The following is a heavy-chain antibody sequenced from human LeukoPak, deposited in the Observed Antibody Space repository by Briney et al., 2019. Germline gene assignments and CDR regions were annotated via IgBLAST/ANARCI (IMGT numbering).Heavy chain of an antibody. V-gene: IGHV3-30*04. CDR2: ISFHGTDS. Sequence: GGSLRLSCAASGFTFISYAIHWVRQAPGKGLEWVAVISFHGTDSFYADSVKGRFTISRDNAKNSLYLQMNSLRAEDTAVYYCAKDPDCTSGICYTFFDYWGQGTLVTVSS. D-gene: IGHD2-8*01. J-gene: IGHJ4*02. CDR3: AKDPDCTSGICYTFFDY. CDR1: GFTFISYA.